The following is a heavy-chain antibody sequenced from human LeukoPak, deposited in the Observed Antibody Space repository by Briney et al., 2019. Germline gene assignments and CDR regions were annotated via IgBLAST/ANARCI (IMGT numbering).Heavy chain of an antibody. CDR3: ARETPRRGETRDGYR. CDR1: GFNFNNYD. J-gene: IGHJ4*02. D-gene: IGHD5-24*01. CDR2: IKFHGHET. V-gene: IGHV3-30*02. Sequence: GGSLTLSCVASGFNFNNYDLHWVRQAPGKGLEWVAFIKFHGHETFYADSVEGRFTFSRDNSRNTLYLQMNSLRSEDTAVYYCARETPRRGETRDGYRWGQGTLVTVSS.